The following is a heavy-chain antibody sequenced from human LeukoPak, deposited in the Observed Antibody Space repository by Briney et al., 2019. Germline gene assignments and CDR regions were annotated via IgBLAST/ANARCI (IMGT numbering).Heavy chain of an antibody. CDR1: GNYW. J-gene: IGHJ4*02. CDR3: AKDRCSSTSCSLDY. V-gene: IGHV3-74*01. Sequence: GGSLRLSCAASGNYWMHWVRQAPGKGLVWVSHINSDGSWTSYADSVKGRFTLSKDNAKNTVDLQMNSLRAEDTAVYYCAKDRCSSTSCSLDYWGQGTLVTVSS. CDR2: INSDGSWT. D-gene: IGHD2-2*01.